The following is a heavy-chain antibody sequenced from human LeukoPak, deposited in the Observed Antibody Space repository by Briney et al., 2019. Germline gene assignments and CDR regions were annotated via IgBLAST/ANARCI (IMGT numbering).Heavy chain of an antibody. Sequence: GGSLRLSCAASGFTFSSSSMNWVRQAPGKGLEWVSSISSSSSYIYYADSVKGRFTISRDNAKNSLYLQMNSLRAEDTAVYYCARDIVVVPAAIRSLHYYYYGMDVWGKGTTVTVPS. CDR1: GFTFSSSS. D-gene: IGHD2-2*02. CDR3: ARDIVVVPAAIRSLHYYYYGMDV. CDR2: ISSSSSYI. V-gene: IGHV3-21*01. J-gene: IGHJ6*04.